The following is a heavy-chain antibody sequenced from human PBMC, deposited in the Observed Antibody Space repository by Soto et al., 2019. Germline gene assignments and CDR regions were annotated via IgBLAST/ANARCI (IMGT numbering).Heavy chain of an antibody. J-gene: IGHJ6*03. V-gene: IGHV3-74*01. CDR1: GFTFSSYW. CDR2: INSDGSST. CDR3: ARSISNYYGSGSLDYYMDV. D-gene: IGHD3-10*01. Sequence: EVQLVESGGGLVQPGGSLRLSCAASGFTFSSYWMHWVRQAPGKGLVWVSRINSDGSSTSYADSVKGRFTISRDNAKNALYLQMNSLRAEDTAVYYCARSISNYYGSGSLDYYMDVWGKGTTVTVSS.